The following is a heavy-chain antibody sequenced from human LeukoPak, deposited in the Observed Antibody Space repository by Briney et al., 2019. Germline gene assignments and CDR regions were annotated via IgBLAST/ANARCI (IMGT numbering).Heavy chain of an antibody. V-gene: IGHV4-59*01. CDR1: GGSISIYY. CDR2: IYDSGST. J-gene: IGHJ6*03. Sequence: SETLSLTCTVPGGSISIYYWSWIRQPPGKGLEWIGYIYDSGSTNYNPSLKSRVTISVDTSKNQFSLKLSSVTAADTAVYYCARDSPYYYGSGSATYYMDVWGKGTTVTISS. D-gene: IGHD3-10*01. CDR3: ARDSPYYYGSGSATYYMDV.